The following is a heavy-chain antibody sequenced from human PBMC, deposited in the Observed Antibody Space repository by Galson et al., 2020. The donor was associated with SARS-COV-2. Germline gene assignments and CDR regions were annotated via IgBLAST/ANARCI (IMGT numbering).Heavy chain of an antibody. Sequence: TGGSLRLSCAASGFTFSSYAMHWVRQAPGKGLEWVAVISYDGSNKYYADSVKGRFTISRDNSKNTLYLQMNSLRAEDTAVYYCARELSLFITSYGDYYYYGMDVWGQGTTVTVSS. V-gene: IGHV3-30-3*01. J-gene: IGHJ6*02. CDR3: ARELSLFITSYGDYYYYGMDV. CDR1: GFTFSSYA. CDR2: ISYDGSNK. D-gene: IGHD4-17*01.